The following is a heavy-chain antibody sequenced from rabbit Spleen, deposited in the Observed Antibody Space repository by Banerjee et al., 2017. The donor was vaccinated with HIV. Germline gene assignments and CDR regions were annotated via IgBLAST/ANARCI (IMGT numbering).Heavy chain of an antibody. D-gene: IGHD3-1*01. CDR3: ARDLASVVGWNFNL. J-gene: IGHJ4*01. CDR1: GFSFSNKAV. CDR2: INTYTGKA. V-gene: IGHV1S45*01. Sequence: QEQLMEAGGGLGQPGGSLTLSCKSSGFSFSNKAVMCWVRQAPGKGLQWIACINTYTGKAVYATWANGRFTISRTSSTTVTLQMTSLTAADTAKYFCARDLASVVGWNFNLWGPGTLVTVS.